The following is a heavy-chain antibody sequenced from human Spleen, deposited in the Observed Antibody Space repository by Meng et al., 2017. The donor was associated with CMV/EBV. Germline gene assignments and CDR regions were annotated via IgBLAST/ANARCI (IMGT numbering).Heavy chain of an antibody. J-gene: IGHJ4*02. CDR3: ARGNYDFWSGYVTHLDY. V-gene: IGHV4-39*07. CDR2: VYYDGST. D-gene: IGHD3-3*01. Sequence: WVRQAPGKGLEWIGSVYYDGSTYYNPSLKSRVTISLDTSKNQFSLKLSSVTAADTAVYYCARGNYDFWSGYVTHLDYWGQGTLVTVSS.